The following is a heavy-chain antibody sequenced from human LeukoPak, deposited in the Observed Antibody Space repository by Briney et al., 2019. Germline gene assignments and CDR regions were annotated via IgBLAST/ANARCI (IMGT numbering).Heavy chain of an antibody. CDR1: GGSSSGYY. CDR3: ARGRRRELQGAPYFDY. V-gene: IGHV4-34*01. D-gene: IGHD1-26*01. CDR2: INHSGST. J-gene: IGHJ4*02. Sequence: SETLSLTCAVYGGSSSGYYWSWIRQPPGKGLEWIGEINHSGSTNYNPSLKSRVTISVDTSKNQFSLKLSSVTAADTAVYYCARGRRRELQGAPYFDYWGQGTLVTVSS.